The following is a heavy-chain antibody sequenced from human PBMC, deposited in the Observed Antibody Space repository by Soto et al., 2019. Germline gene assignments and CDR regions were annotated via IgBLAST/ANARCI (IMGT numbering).Heavy chain of an antibody. D-gene: IGHD2-21*02. CDR1: RFTFSDYA. CDR3: AKDSGDRNGIYDPFDI. CDR2: IGGDGGSP. Sequence: EVQLLESGGALVQPGGSLRLSCAASRFTFSDYAMSWVRQAPGKGLEWVSVIGGDGGSPYYADSVKGRFTVSRDNSKNTLYLQMDSLRAEDTAVYYGAKDSGDRNGIYDPFDIWGQGTMVTVSS. V-gene: IGHV3-23*01. J-gene: IGHJ3*02.